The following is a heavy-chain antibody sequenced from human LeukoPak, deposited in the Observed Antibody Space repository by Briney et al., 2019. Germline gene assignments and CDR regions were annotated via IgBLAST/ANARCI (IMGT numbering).Heavy chain of an antibody. V-gene: IGHV3-33*01. CDR2: LWYDGSEK. J-gene: IGHJ4*02. Sequence: PGRSLRLSCAASGFTFSSYGMHWVRHAPGKGLEWVADLWYDGSEKYYGDSVKGRFTISRDNSKNTLFLHMNSVRAGDTVVYFCARALSSGWYPNYFDYWGQGTLVTVYS. CDR1: GFTFSSYG. CDR3: ARALSSGWYPNYFDY. D-gene: IGHD6-19*01.